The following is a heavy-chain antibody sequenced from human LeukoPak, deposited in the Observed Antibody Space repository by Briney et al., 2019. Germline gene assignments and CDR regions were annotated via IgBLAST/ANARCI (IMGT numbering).Heavy chain of an antibody. Sequence: SETLSLTCAVYGGSFSGYYWSWIRQPPGKGLEWIGEINHSGSTNYNPSLKSRVTISVDTSKNQFSLKLSSVTAADTAVYYCARGLGGWLRLFDYWGQGTLVTVSS. CDR1: GGSFSGYY. D-gene: IGHD6-19*01. CDR3: ARGLGGWLRLFDY. J-gene: IGHJ4*02. V-gene: IGHV4-34*01. CDR2: INHSGST.